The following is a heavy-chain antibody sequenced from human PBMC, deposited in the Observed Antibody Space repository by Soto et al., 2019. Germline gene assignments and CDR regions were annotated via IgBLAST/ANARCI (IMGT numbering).Heavy chain of an antibody. D-gene: IGHD1-26*01. CDR3: TRGLFSGSSYSGSWYYFDS. J-gene: IGHJ4*02. V-gene: IGHV4-4*02. CDR2: IYHNGSP. Sequence: SETLSLTCVVSGGSISSTNWWTWVRQPPGKRLEWIGEIYHNGSPTYSPSLRGRATISVDKSNNQFSLRLRSVTAADTAVYYCTRGLFSGSSYSGSWYYFDSWGQGTMVTVSS. CDR1: GGSISSTNW.